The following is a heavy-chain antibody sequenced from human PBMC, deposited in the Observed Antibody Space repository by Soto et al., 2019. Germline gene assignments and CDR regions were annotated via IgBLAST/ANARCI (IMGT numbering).Heavy chain of an antibody. D-gene: IGHD5-12*01. CDR1: GERVSSNSAA. CDR3: ARDRSEYXATIGANYYYYGMDV. J-gene: IGHJ6*02. Sequence: PTQALAISCAISGERVSSNSAAWNWIRQSPSRGLEWLGRTYYRCKWYNDYAVSVKSRITINPDTSKNQFSLQLNSVTPEDTAVYYCARDRSEYXATIGANYYYYGMDVWGQGTTVTVSS. V-gene: IGHV6-1*01. CDR2: TYYRCKWYN.